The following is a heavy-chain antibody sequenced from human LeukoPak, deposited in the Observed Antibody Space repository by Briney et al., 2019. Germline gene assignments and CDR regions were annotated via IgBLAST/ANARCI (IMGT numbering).Heavy chain of an antibody. V-gene: IGHV3-11*04. D-gene: IGHD1-20*01. CDR2: ISSSGSTI. CDR1: EFTFSDYY. Sequence: GGSLRLSCAASEFTFSDYYMSWIRQAPGKGLEWVSYISSSGSTIYYADSVKGRFTISRGNAKNSLYLQMNSLRAEDTAVYYCARGNWNVNFDYWGQGTLVTVSS. J-gene: IGHJ4*02. CDR3: ARGNWNVNFDY.